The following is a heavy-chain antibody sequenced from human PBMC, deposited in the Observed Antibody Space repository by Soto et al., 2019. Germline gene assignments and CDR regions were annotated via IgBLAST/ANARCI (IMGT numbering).Heavy chain of an antibody. D-gene: IGHD2-2*01. CDR3: ARERSVGYCITTTCPKPFYYYAMDV. Sequence: QVQLVQSGAEVKKPGPSLKVSCKASGGTFTNYAFSWVRQAPGQGPEWMGGIIPIFGTPDYAQKFQGRVIITADESTRTVSMELNSLRSDDTAVYYCARERSVGYCITTTCPKPFYYYAMDVWGQGTTVTVSS. V-gene: IGHV1-69*12. CDR2: IIPIFGTP. CDR1: GGTFTNYA. J-gene: IGHJ6*01.